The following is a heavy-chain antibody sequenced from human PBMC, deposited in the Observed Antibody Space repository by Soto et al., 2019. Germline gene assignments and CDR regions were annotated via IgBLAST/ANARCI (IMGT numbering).Heavy chain of an antibody. J-gene: IGHJ6*02. V-gene: IGHV4-31*03. CDR3: ARELPQRQGRNMDV. CDR2: INHRGSL. Sequence: TLSLTCTVTGGSITSGDQYWTWIRHHPGEGLEWFGYINHRGSLYYNPSLKSRVSTSVDTSKNQFSLNLSSVTAADTAVYYCARELPQRQGRNMDVWGQGTTVTVSS. D-gene: IGHD1-1*01. CDR1: GGSITSGDQY.